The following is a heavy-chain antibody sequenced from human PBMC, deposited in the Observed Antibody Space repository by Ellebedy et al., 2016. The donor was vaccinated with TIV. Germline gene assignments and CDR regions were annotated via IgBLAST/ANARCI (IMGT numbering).Heavy chain of an antibody. J-gene: IGHJ6*02. V-gene: IGHV3-23*01. D-gene: IGHD4/OR15-4a*01. CDR2: ITSGGSRI. CDR3: ARVDYPSDDYHLYAMDV. CDR1: GFAFDTYA. Sequence: PGGSLRLSCAASGFAFDTYAMHWVRLAPGRGLEWVSVITSGGSRIYYADSVKGRFTVSRDNYEKMLYLQMDSLRADDTGVYYCARVDYPSDDYHLYAMDVWGQGTTVTVSS.